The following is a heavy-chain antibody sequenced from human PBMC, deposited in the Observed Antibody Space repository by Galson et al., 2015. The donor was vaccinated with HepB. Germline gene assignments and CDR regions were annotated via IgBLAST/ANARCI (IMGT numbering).Heavy chain of an antibody. Sequence: SLRLSCAASGLTKYATTWVRQAPGKGLEWVSTIGGNDGTTYYADPVKGRFTISRDNSKNTLYLQMNSLRVEDTAIYYCAKTTGRFSADFFWGQGTLVTVSS. D-gene: IGHD2-8*02. V-gene: IGHV3-23*01. CDR3: AKTTGRFSADFF. J-gene: IGHJ1*01. CDR2: IGGNDGTT. CDR1: GLTKYA.